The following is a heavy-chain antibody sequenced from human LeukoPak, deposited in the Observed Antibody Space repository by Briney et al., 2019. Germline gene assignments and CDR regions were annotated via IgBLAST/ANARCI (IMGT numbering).Heavy chain of an antibody. CDR3: ARWEYTQPGGY. J-gene: IGHJ4*02. D-gene: IGHD6-6*01. CDR1: GGSISSGGYY. CDR2: IYYSGST. V-gene: IGHV4-31*03. Sequence: SETLSLTCTVSGGSISSGGYYWSWIRQHPGKGLEWIGYIYYSGSTYYNPSLKSRVTISVDTSKNQFSLKLTSVTAADTAVYFCARWEYTQPGGYWGQGTLVTVSS.